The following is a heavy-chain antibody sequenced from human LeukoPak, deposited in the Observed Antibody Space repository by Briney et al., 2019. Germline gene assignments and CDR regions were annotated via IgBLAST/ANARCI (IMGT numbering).Heavy chain of an antibody. CDR1: GFTFNDHS. CDR3: ARDRYGDYAADY. CDR2: ISGNGNYA. J-gene: IGHJ4*02. Sequence: MAGGSLRLSCLVSGFTFNDHSMNWVRQAPGMGLEWVSYISGNGNYAEYADSVKGRFTISRDNAKNSLYLQVNSLRAEDTAVYYCARDRYGDYAADYWGQGTLITVSS. D-gene: IGHD4-17*01. V-gene: IGHV3-21*01.